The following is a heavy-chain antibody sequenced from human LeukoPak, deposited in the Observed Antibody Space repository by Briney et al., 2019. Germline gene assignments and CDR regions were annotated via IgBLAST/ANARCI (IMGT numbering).Heavy chain of an antibody. D-gene: IGHD3-16*01. CDR3: ARLTGYYYYGMDV. CDR1: GFTVSSNY. V-gene: IGHV3-66*04. CDR2: IYSGGST. Sequence: GGYLRLSCAASGFTVSSNYMSWVRLAPGKGLEWVSVIYSGGSTYYADSVKGRFAISRDNSKNTLYLQMNSLRAEDTAVYYCARLTGYYYYGMDVWGQGTTVTVSS. J-gene: IGHJ6*02.